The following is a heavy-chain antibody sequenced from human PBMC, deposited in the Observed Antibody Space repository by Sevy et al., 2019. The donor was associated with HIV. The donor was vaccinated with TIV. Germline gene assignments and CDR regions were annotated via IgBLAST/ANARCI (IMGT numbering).Heavy chain of an antibody. CDR3: AKDRGFDYGMDV. CDR1: GFTFDDYT. V-gene: IGHV3-43*01. J-gene: IGHJ6*02. D-gene: IGHD3-3*01. Sequence: GGSLRLSCSASGFTFDDYTMHWVRQAPGKGLEWVSLMSWDGGSTYYADSVKGRFTISRDNSENSLYLQMYSLKIEDTALYYCAKDRGFDYGMDVWGQGTTVTVSS. CDR2: MSWDGGST.